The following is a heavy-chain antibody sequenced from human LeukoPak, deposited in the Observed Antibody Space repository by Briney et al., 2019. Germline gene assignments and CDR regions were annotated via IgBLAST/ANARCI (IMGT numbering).Heavy chain of an antibody. D-gene: IGHD2-15*01. V-gene: IGHV4-4*07. CDR2: IYTRGST. CDR1: GGSINNYY. J-gene: IGHJ3*02. CDR3: ARGRYCSADICSGGDAFDI. Sequence: PSETLSLTCTVPGGSINNYYWSWIRQPARKELEWIGRIYTRGSTNYNPSLKSRVTMSVDTSKNQFSLKLSSVTAADTAVYYCARGRYCSADICSGGDAFDIWGQGTMVSVSS.